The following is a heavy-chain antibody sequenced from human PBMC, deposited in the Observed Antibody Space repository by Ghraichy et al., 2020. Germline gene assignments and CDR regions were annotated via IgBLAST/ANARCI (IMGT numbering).Heavy chain of an antibody. D-gene: IGHD3-3*01. V-gene: IGHV3-7*03. CDR3: ARDVGWSAVDY. Sequence: GGSLRLSCAASRFSFRDSWMNWVRQAPGKGLEWVVSMNPDGIEIYYIDSVRGRFTISRDNAKNSLYLQMNSLRAEDTAMYYCARDVGWSAVDYWGQETLVTVSS. CDR1: RFSFRDSW. J-gene: IGHJ4*02. CDR2: MNPDGIEI.